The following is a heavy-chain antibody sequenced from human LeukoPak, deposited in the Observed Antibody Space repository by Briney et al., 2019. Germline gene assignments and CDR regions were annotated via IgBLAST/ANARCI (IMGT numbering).Heavy chain of an antibody. CDR3: AKEGDHYGLGSHRDGFDI. CDR2: LRYDGSNK. CDR1: GFTFRSYG. J-gene: IGHJ3*02. Sequence: GGSLRLSCAASGFTFRSYGIHMVRQAPGKGLERGAFLRYDGSNKYYADALKRRFTISRDNSKNTQYLQMSTLRAQDTAVYYCAKEGDHYGLGSHRDGFDIWGQGTMVTVS. D-gene: IGHD3-10*01. V-gene: IGHV3-30*02.